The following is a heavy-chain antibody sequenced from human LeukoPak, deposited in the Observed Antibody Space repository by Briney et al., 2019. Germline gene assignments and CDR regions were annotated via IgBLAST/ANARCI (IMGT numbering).Heavy chain of an antibody. CDR3: ARSLPSETAMAALWFDP. CDR1: GGSISSGGYY. D-gene: IGHD5-18*01. V-gene: IGHV4-31*03. CDR2: IYYSGST. J-gene: IGHJ5*02. Sequence: SETLSLTCTVSGGSISSGGYYWNWIRQHPGKGLEWIGYIYYSGSTYYNPSLKSRVTISVDTSKNHFSLKLSSVTAADTAVYFCARSLPSETAMAALWFDPWGQGTLVTVSS.